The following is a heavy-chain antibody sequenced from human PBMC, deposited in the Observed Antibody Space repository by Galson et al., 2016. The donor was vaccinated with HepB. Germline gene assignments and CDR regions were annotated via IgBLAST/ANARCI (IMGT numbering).Heavy chain of an antibody. Sequence: SLRLSCAASGFTFKRYAMHWVRQAPGKGLEWVSTLSTSGFATYSAAVNGRFTISRDKSKSSVFLQMTSLRAEDTALYSCARVRGSLSAHNWFDPWGQGTLVTVSS. D-gene: IGHD3-16*01. CDR3: ARVRGSLSAHNWFDP. CDR2: LSTSGFAT. V-gene: IGHV3-23*01. J-gene: IGHJ5*02. CDR1: GFTFKRYA.